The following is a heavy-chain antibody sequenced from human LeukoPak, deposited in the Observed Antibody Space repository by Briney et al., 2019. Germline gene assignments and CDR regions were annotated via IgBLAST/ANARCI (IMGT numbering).Heavy chain of an antibody. CDR1: GFTFSGSA. D-gene: IGHD3-10*01. J-gene: IGHJ4*02. CDR3: TRHHEVNYYGSGSYYNVGY. CDR2: IRSKANSYAT. Sequence: GGSLRLSCAASGFTFSGSAMHWVGQASGKGLEWVGRIRSKANSYATAYAASVKGRFTISRDDSKNTAYLQMNSLKTEDTAVYYCTRHHEVNYYGSGSYYNVGYWGQGTLVTVSS. V-gene: IGHV3-73*01.